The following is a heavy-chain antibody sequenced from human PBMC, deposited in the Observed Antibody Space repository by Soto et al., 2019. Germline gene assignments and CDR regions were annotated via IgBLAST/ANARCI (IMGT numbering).Heavy chain of an antibody. D-gene: IGHD3-22*01. CDR2: IIPIFGTA. J-gene: IGHJ5*02. CDR1: GGTFSSYA. Sequence: ASVKVSFKASGGTFSSYAISWVRQAPGQGLEWMGGIIPIFGTANYAQKFQGRVTITADKSTSTAYMELSSLRSEDTAVYYCARLNSSGYYGWFDPWGQGTLVTVPQ. V-gene: IGHV1-69*06. CDR3: ARLNSSGYYGWFDP.